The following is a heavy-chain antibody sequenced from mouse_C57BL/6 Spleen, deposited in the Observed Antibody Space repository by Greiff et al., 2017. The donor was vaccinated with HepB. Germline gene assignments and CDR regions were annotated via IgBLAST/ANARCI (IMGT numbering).Heavy chain of an antibody. V-gene: IGHV1-82*01. Sequence: QVQLQQSGPELVKPGASVKISCKASGYAFSSSWMNWVKQRPGKGLEWIGRIYPGDGDTNYNGKFKGKATLTADKSSSTAYMQLSSLTSEDSAVYFCAYYDYDVDYWGQGTTLTVSS. CDR1: GYAFSSSW. CDR3: AYYDYDVDY. CDR2: IYPGDGDT. D-gene: IGHD2-4*01. J-gene: IGHJ2*01.